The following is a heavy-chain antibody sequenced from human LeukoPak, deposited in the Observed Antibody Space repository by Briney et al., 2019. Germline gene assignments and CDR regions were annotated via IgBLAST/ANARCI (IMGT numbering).Heavy chain of an antibody. J-gene: IGHJ2*01. V-gene: IGHV4-39*01. CDR2: NYYSGST. D-gene: IGHD2-15*01. CDR1: GGCISSSSYY. Sequence: SETLSLTCTVSGGCISSSSYYWGWIRPPPGKGLVWIGSNYYSGSTYYNSSLKRQVTISIDTSKNQFSLKLSSVTASDTAVYYCASPRYCSGGSCYSGWYFDLWGRGTLVTVSS. CDR3: ASPRYCSGGSCYSGWYFDL.